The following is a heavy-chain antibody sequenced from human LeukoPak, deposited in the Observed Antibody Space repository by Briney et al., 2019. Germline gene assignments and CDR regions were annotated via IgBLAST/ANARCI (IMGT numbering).Heavy chain of an antibody. D-gene: IGHD3-16*01. V-gene: IGHV1-18*01. CDR3: ARHQGKLRFYYYSMDV. CDR2: ISAYNGHT. Sequence: GASVKVSCKASGATFSSYAISWVRQAPGQGLEWMGWISAYNGHTDYAQKFQGRVTVTTDTATRTVYLELRSLKSDDTAVYYCARHQGKLRFYYYSMDVWGQGTRVTVAS. CDR1: GATFSSYA. J-gene: IGHJ6*02.